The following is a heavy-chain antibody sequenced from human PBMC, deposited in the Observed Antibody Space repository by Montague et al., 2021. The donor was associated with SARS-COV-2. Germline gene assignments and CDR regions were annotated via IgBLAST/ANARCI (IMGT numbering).Heavy chain of an antibody. D-gene: IGHD2-2*01. J-gene: IGHJ6*02. CDR1: GGSFSGYY. CDR2: INHSGST. V-gene: IGHV4-34*01. CDR3: ARVRAVPAAMRIFSLGRSYYGMDV. Sequence: SETLSLTCAVYGGSFSGYYWSWIRQPPGKGLEWIGEINHSGSTNYNPSLKSRVTISVDTSKNQFSLKLSSVTAADTPVYYCARVRAVPAAMRIFSLGRSYYGMDVWGQGTTVTVSS.